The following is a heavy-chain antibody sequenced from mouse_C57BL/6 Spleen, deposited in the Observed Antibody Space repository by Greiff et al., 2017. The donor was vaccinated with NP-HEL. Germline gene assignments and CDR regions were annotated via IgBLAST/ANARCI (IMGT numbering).Heavy chain of an antibody. V-gene: IGHV1-52*01. Sequence: QVQLQQPGAELVRPGSSVKLSCKASGYTFTSYWMHWVKQRPIQGLEWIGNIDPSDSETHYNQKFKDKATLTVDKSSSTAYMQLSSLTSEDSAVYYCARLGRRAMDYWGKGTSVTVSS. D-gene: IGHD4-1*01. CDR1: GYTFTSYW. J-gene: IGHJ4*01. CDR3: ARLGRRAMDY. CDR2: IDPSDSET.